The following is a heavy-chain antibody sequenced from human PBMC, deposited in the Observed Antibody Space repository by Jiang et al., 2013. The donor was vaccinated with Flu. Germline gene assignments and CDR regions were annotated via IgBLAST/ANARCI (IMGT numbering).Heavy chain of an antibody. CDR1: TFSSYA. CDR3: ARETVVPRWYFDY. V-gene: IGHV1-69*06. Sequence: TFSSYAISWVRQAPGQGLEWMGGIIPIFGTANYAQKFQGRVTITADKSTSTAYMELSSLRSEDTAVYYCARETVVPRWYFDYWGQGTLVTVSS. J-gene: IGHJ4*02. D-gene: IGHD4-23*01. CDR2: IIPIFGTA.